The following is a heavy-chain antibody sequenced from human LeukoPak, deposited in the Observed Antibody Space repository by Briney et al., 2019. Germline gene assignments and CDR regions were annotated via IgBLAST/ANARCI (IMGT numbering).Heavy chain of an antibody. Sequence: ASVKVSCKASGYTFTGYYIHWVRQAPGQGLEWMGWINPNSGGTNYAQKFQGRVTMTRDTSISTAYMELSRLRSDDTAVYYCARAVTYYYGSGRPAHFDYWRQGTLVTVSS. V-gene: IGHV1-2*02. CDR3: ARAVTYYYGSGRPAHFDY. D-gene: IGHD3-10*01. CDR2: INPNSGGT. J-gene: IGHJ4*02. CDR1: GYTFTGYY.